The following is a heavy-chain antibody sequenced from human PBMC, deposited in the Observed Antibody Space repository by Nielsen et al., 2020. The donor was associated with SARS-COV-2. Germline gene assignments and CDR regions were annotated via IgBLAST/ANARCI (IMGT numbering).Heavy chain of an antibody. CDR1: GFTFSSRW. CDR3: AKDLGPGYVAAAMLGYYYYYGMDV. J-gene: IGHJ6*02. CDR2: ISYDGSNK. Sequence: GESLKISCAASGFTFSSRWMHWVRQAPGKGLEWVAVISYDGSNKYYADSVKGRFTISRDNSKNTLYLQMNSLGAEDTAVYYCAKDLGPGYVAAAMLGYYYYYGMDVWGQGTTVTVSS. D-gene: IGHD2-2*01. V-gene: IGHV3-30*18.